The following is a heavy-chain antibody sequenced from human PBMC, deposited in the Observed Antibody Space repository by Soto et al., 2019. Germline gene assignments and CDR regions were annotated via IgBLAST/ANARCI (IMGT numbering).Heavy chain of an antibody. CDR2: IWSAGFT. D-gene: IGHD2-15*01. CDR1: GFTVSSNY. Sequence: GGSLRLSCAASGFTVSSNYMTWVRQAPGKRLEWVSIIWSAGFTYYADSVKGRFTISSDNSKNTLYLQMNSLRVEDSAVYYCARELPPDLWGQGTLVTVSS. V-gene: IGHV3-53*01. CDR3: ARELPPDL. J-gene: IGHJ5*02.